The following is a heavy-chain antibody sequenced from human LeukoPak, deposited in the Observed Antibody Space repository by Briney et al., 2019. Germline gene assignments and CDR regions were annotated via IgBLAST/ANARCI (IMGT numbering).Heavy chain of an antibody. V-gene: IGHV3-21*01. CDR2: ISSSSSYI. J-gene: IGHJ3*02. CDR3: ARDLTVVVKPYAFDI. D-gene: IGHD3-22*01. Sequence: GGSLRLSCAASGFTFSSYSMNWVRQAPGKGLEWVSSISSSSSYIYYADSVKGRFTISRDNARNSLYLQMNSLRAEDTAVYYCARDLTVVVKPYAFDIWGQGTMDTVSS. CDR1: GFTFSSYS.